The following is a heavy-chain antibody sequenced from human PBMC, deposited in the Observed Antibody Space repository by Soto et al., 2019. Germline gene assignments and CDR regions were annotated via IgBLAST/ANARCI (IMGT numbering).Heavy chain of an antibody. J-gene: IGHJ6*02. CDR2: IYSDGAT. CDR1: GGPISNYY. CDR3: SRVGCSNSNCQTRGMDV. D-gene: IGHD2-2*01. Sequence: SETLSLTGNVSGGPISNYYWSWVRQPAGKGLEWVGRIYSDGATNYSPSLKSRVFMSLDMSGNQFSLQLNSVTAADTAVYYCSRVGCSNSNCQTRGMDVWGQGTTVTV. V-gene: IGHV4-4*07.